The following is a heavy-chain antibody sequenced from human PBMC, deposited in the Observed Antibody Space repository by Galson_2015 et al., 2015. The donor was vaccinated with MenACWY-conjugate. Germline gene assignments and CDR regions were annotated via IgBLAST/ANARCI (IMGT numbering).Heavy chain of an antibody. CDR3: ARASTGLSSRFLDV. Sequence: SVKVSCKASGYTFSDSGVTWVRQAPGQGLEWMGWISASTGNTNYEQKFYGRVTMTTDTSTNTAFMELRSLRSDDTAVYFCARASTGLSSRFLDVWGQGTTVTVS. CDR1: GYTFSDSG. J-gene: IGHJ6*02. D-gene: IGHD3-16*01. CDR2: ISASTGNT. V-gene: IGHV1-18*01.